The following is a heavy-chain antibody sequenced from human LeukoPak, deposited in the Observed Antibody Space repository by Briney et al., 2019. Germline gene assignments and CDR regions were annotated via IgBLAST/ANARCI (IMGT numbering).Heavy chain of an antibody. D-gene: IGHD1-26*01. CDR1: GFTFSTYE. V-gene: IGHV3-48*03. CDR3: ASGAQSDY. CDR2: INNSGNTI. J-gene: IGHJ4*02. Sequence: PGGSLRLSCAASGFTFSTYEMNWVRQAPGKGLEWVSSINNSGNTIYYADSVKGRFTISRDNSKNSLYPQMNSLRAEDTAVYYCASGAQSDYWGQGTLVTVSS.